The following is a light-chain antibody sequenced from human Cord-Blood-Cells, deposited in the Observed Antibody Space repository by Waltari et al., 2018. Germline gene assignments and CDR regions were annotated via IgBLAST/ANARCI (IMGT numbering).Light chain of an antibody. V-gene: IGLV3-25*03. J-gene: IGLJ3*02. Sequence: SYELTQPPSVSVSPGQTARITCPGDALPKQYPYWYQQKPGQAPVLVIYKDSERPSGIPERFSGSSSGTTVTLTISGVQAEDEADYYCQSADSSGTSWVFGGGTKLTVL. CDR3: QSADSSGTSWV. CDR2: KDS. CDR1: ALPKQY.